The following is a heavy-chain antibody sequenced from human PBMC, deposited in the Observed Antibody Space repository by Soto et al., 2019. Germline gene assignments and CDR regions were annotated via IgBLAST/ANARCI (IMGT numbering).Heavy chain of an antibody. CDR2: IYHSGST. Sequence: SETLSLTCAVSGGSISSGGYSWSWIRQPPGKGLEWIGYIYHSGSTYYNPSLKSRVTISVDRSKNQFSLKLSSVTAADTAVYYCARDGNEGYFDYWGQGTLVTVSS. CDR3: ARDGNEGYFDY. J-gene: IGHJ4*02. D-gene: IGHD1-1*01. V-gene: IGHV4-30-2*01. CDR1: GGSISSGGYS.